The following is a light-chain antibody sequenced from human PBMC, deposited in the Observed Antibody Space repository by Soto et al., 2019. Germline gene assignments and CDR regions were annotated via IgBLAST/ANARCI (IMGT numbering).Light chain of an antibody. CDR2: RAS. CDR3: HQYGIVPWT. Sequence: EIVLTQSPGTLSLSPGERATLSCRASQSVSSSYLAWYQQKPGQAPRLLIYRASTRATGIPARFSGSGSGTDFTLTISRMEPEDSAVYYCHQYGIVPWTFGQGTKVDIK. V-gene: IGKV3-20*01. J-gene: IGKJ1*01. CDR1: QSVSSSY.